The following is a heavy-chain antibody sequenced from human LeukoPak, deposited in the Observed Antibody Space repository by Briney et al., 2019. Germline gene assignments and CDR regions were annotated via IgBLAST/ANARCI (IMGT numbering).Heavy chain of an antibody. J-gene: IGHJ5*02. Sequence: GGSLRLSCAASGFTFSNHGMNWVRQAPGKGLEWVSAISGSGGSTYYADSVKGRFTISRDNSKNTLYLQMNSLRAEDTAVYYCAKDMLLPTMVRGVLLNFNWFDPWGQGTLVTVSS. V-gene: IGHV3-23*01. CDR2: ISGSGGST. D-gene: IGHD3-10*01. CDR3: AKDMLLPTMVRGVLLNFNWFDP. CDR1: GFTFSNHG.